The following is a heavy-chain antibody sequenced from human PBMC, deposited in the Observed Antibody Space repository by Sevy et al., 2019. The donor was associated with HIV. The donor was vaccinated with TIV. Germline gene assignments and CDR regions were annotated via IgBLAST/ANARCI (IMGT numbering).Heavy chain of an antibody. J-gene: IGHJ2*01. V-gene: IGHV3-33*01. CDR1: GFTFSNYG. Sequence: GGSLRLSCAASGFTFSNYGMHWVRQAPGKGLEWVGAIFSDANIKYYVDSVKGRFVISRDNSKNTVYLQMNSLRAEDTAVYSCARESGSNWYFDLWGRGTPVTVSS. CDR2: IFSDANIK. D-gene: IGHD1-26*01. CDR3: ARESGSNWYFDL.